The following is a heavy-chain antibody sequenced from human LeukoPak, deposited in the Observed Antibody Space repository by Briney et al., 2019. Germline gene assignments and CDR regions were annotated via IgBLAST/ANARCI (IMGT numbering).Heavy chain of an antibody. CDR1: GFTFSSYW. CDR2: IKQDGSEK. J-gene: IGHJ4*02. D-gene: IGHD2-15*01. Sequence: GGSLRLSCAASGFTFSSYWMSWVRQAPGKGLEWVANIKQDGSEKYYVDSVKGRFTISRDNAKNSLYLQMNSLRAEDTAVYYCAREPYCSGSCYSGYFDYWGQGTLVTVSS. CDR3: AREPYCSGSCYSGYFDY. V-gene: IGHV3-7*01.